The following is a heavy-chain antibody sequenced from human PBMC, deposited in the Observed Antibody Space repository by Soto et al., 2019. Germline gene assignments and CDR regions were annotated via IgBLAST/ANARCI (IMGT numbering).Heavy chain of an antibody. CDR1: GYTFTNYG. Sequence: QVQLVQSGAELKKPGASVKVSCKASGYTFTNYGISWVRQAPGQCLEWMGWINTYHGNTKYAQKLQGRVTMTKDTSTRTAYMELTSLRSDDTAVYYCARSPGYSASWGYFYYGMKIWGQGTTVIVS. V-gene: IGHV1-18*01. CDR3: ARSPGYSASWGYFYYGMKI. CDR2: INTYHGNT. D-gene: IGHD6-13*01. J-gene: IGHJ6*02.